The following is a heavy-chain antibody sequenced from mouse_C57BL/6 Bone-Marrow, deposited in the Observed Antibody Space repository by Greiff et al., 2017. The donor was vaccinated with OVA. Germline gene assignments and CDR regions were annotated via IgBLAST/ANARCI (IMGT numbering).Heavy chain of an antibody. Sequence: QVQLQQPGAELVKPGASVKLSCKASGYTFTSYWMHWVKQRPGQGLEWIGMIHPNSGSTNYNEKFKSKATLTVDKSSSTAYMQLSSLTSEDSAVYYCAGRREYDWIFDYWGQGTLVTVSA. V-gene: IGHV1-64*01. J-gene: IGHJ3*01. D-gene: IGHD2-12*01. CDR1: GYTFTSYW. CDR3: AGRREYDWIFDY. CDR2: IHPNSGST.